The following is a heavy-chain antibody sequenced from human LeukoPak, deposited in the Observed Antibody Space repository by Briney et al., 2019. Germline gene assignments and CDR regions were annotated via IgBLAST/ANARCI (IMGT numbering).Heavy chain of an antibody. CDR2: IYSGGST. D-gene: IGHD3-9*01. J-gene: IGHJ4*02. CDR3: ARVRRYFDSVDY. V-gene: IGHV3-66*02. Sequence: GGSLRLSCAASGLTVSSNYMSWVRQAPGKGLEWVSVIYSGGSTYYADSVKGRFTISRDNSKNTLYLQMNSLRAEDTAVYYCARVRRYFDSVDYWGQGTLVTVSS. CDR1: GLTVSSNY.